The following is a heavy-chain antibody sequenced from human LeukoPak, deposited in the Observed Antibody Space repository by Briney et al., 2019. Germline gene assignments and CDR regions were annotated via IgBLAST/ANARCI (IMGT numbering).Heavy chain of an antibody. CDR1: GFTFSRYW. CDR3: ARAPGPGAISTDY. V-gene: IGHV3-74*01. J-gene: IGHJ4*02. Sequence: GGSLRLSCAASGFTFSRYWMHWVRQAPGKWLVWVSRINSDVSTTTYADSVKGRFSLSRDNAKNTLYLQMNCLRAEDSAVYYCARAPGPGAISTDYWGQGTLVTVSS. D-gene: IGHD3-3*02. CDR2: INSDVSTT.